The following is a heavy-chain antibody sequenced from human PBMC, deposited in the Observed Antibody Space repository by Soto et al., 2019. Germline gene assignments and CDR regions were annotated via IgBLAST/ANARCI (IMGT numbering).Heavy chain of an antibody. CDR3: ARGRSGYYTYYYYGMDV. J-gene: IGHJ6*02. CDR1: GGSFSGYY. D-gene: IGHD3-3*01. CDR2: INHSGST. V-gene: IGHV4-34*01. Sequence: QVQLQQWGAGLLKPSETLSLTCAVYGGSFSGYYWSWIRQPPGKGLEWIGEINHSGSTNYNPSLKSRVTISVDTSKNQFSLKLSSVTAADTAVYYCARGRSGYYTYYYYGMDVWGQGTTVTVSS.